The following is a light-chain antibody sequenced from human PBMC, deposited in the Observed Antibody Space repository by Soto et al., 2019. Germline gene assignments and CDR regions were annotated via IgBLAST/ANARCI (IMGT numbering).Light chain of an antibody. J-gene: IGLJ1*01. Sequence: QSVLTQPPSVSRAPGQRVTISCTGSSSNIGAGFDVHWYQQLPGTAPKLLIYGNINRPSGVPDRFSGSKSGTSATLGITGFQTGDEADYYCGSWDSSLSAYVFGTGTKVTVL. CDR2: GNI. V-gene: IGLV1-40*01. CDR3: GSWDSSLSAYV. CDR1: SSNIGAGFD.